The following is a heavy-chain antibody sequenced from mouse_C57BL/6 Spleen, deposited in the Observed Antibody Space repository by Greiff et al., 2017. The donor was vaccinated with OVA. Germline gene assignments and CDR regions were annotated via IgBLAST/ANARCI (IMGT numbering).Heavy chain of an antibody. CDR3: ARSDSLFAY. J-gene: IGHJ3*01. D-gene: IGHD3-3*01. V-gene: IGHV1-26*01. Sequence: EVQLQQSGPELVKPGASVKISCKASGYTFTDYYMNWVKQSHGKSLEWIGDINPNNGGTSYNQKFKGKATLTVDKSSSTAYMELRSLTSEDSAVYYCARSDSLFAYWGQGTLVTVSA. CDR1: GYTFTDYY. CDR2: INPNNGGT.